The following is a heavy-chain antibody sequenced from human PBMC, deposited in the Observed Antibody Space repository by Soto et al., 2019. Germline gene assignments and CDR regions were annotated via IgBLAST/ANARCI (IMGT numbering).Heavy chain of an antibody. CDR3: VIDPYDNIWGSYVRSFDH. Sequence: EVQLLESGGGLVQPGGSLRLSCTASGFTFLSYAMSWVRQSPGKGLEWVSAISASGDTTYDADSVKCRFTISRDNSKNTLSLQVNSLRPDDTAVYFCVIDPYDNIWGSYVRSFDHLGQGTLGTVSS. CDR2: ISASGDTT. V-gene: IGHV3-23*01. CDR1: GFTFLSYA. D-gene: IGHD3-16*01. J-gene: IGHJ4*02.